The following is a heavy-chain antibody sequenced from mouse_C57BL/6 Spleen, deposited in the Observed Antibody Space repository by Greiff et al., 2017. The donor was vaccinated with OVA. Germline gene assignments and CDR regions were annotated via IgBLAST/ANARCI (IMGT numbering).Heavy chain of an antibody. CDR2: IYPGSGST. D-gene: IGHD1-1*01. CDR1: GYTFTSYW. Sequence: QVHVKQSGAELVKPGASVKMSCKASGYTFTSYWITWVKQRPGQGLEWIGDIYPGSGSTNYNEKFKRKATLTVDTSSSTAYMQLSSLTSEDSAVYYCARWGYYGSKGGAMAMDYWGQGTSVTVSS. CDR3: ARWGYYGSKGGAMAMDY. V-gene: IGHV1-55*01. J-gene: IGHJ4*01.